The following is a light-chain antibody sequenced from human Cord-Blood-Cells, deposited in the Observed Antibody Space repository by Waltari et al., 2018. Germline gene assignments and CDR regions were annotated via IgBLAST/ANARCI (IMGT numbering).Light chain of an antibody. CDR2: DAS. V-gene: IGKV3-11*01. CDR3: QQRSNRPWT. Sequence: EIVLTQSPATLSLSPGERATPSCRASQSVSSYLAWYQQKPGQAPRLLIYDASNRATGIPARFSGSGSGTDFTLTISSLEPEDFAVYYCQQRSNRPWTFGQGTKVEIK. J-gene: IGKJ1*01. CDR1: QSVSSY.